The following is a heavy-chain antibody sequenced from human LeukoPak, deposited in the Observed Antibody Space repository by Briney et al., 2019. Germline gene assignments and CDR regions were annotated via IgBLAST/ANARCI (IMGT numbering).Heavy chain of an antibody. CDR2: ISSGGSTI. Sequence: QAGGYLRLSCAASGFTFSSYEMKWVRQAPGKGRGWVSCISSGGSTIYYADSVKGRFTISRDNAKNSLYLQMNSLRAEDTAVYYCARESSPPIFRDETWGQGTLVTVSS. V-gene: IGHV3-48*03. CDR1: GFTFSSYE. D-gene: IGHD3-9*01. J-gene: IGHJ4*02. CDR3: ARESSPPIFRDET.